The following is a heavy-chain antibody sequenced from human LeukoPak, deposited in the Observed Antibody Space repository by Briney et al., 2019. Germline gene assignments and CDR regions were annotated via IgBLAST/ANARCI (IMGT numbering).Heavy chain of an antibody. V-gene: IGHV4-4*07. D-gene: IGHD5-12*01. J-gene: IGHJ4*02. CDR2: IYISGST. CDR1: GGFISRYY. Sequence: PSETLSLTCTVSGGFISRYYCNWIRQPAGKGLEWIGRIYISGSTNYNPSLKSRVTMSVDTSKNQFSLKLTSVTAADTAVYYCAGDREWLLDYWGQGTLVTVSS. CDR3: AGDREWLLDY.